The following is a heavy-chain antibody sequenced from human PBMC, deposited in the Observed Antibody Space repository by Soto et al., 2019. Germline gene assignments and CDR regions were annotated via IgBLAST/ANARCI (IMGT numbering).Heavy chain of an antibody. CDR1: VFTFSSYG. Sequence: ESGGGVVQPGRSLRLSCAASVFTFSSYGMHWVRQAPGKGLEWVAVISYDGSNKYYADSVKGRFTISRGNSKNTLYLQMNSRRAEATAVYSCSKDNRGCFDPWCQGTLVTVSS. J-gene: IGHJ5*02. V-gene: IGHV3-30*18. CDR2: ISYDGSNK. CDR3: SKDNRGCFDP.